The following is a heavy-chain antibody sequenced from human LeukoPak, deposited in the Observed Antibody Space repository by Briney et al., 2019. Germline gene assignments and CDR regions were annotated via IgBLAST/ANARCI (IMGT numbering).Heavy chain of an antibody. CDR2: IYTSGST. Sequence: VKPSETLSLTCTVSGGSISSGSYYWSWIRQPAGKGLEWIGRIYTSGSTNYNPSLKSRVTISVDTSKNQFSLKLSSVTAADTAVYYCARTHYDFWSGYYPGEKDFDYWGQGTLVTVSS. D-gene: IGHD3-3*01. CDR3: ARTHYDFWSGYYPGEKDFDY. J-gene: IGHJ4*02. V-gene: IGHV4-61*02. CDR1: GGSISSGSYY.